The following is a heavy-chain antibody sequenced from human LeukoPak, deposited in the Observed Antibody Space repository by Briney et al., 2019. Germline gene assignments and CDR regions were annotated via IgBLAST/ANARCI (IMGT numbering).Heavy chain of an antibody. CDR1: GGSISSSSYY. CDR2: IYYSGST. J-gene: IGHJ5*02. CDR3: ARDPRKIFHQWEPRTGWFDP. V-gene: IGHV4-39*07. Sequence: SETLSLTCTVSGGSISSSSYYWGWIRQPPGKGLEWIGSIYYSGSTYYNPSLKSRVTISVDTSKDQFSLKLSSVTAADTAVYYCARDPRKIFHQWEPRTGWFDPWGQGTLVTVSS. D-gene: IGHD1-26*01.